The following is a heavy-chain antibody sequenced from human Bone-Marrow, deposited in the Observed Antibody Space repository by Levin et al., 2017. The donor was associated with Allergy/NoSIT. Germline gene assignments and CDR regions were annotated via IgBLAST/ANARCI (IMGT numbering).Heavy chain of an antibody. CDR1: GFTFSSYA. Sequence: GGSLRLSCAASGFTFSSYAMSWVRQAPGKGLEWVSAISGSGGSTYYADSVKGRFTISRDNSKNTLYLQMNSLRAEDTAVYYCAKDLSPHSSGWYVLSDTDIGDAFDIWGQGTMVTVSS. D-gene: IGHD6-19*01. J-gene: IGHJ3*02. V-gene: IGHV3-23*01. CDR2: ISGSGGST. CDR3: AKDLSPHSSGWYVLSDTDIGDAFDI.